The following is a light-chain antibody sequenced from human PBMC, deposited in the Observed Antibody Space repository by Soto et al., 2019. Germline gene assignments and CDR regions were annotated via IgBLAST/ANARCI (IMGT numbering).Light chain of an antibody. Sequence: ESLLTQSPGTLSLSPGERATLSCRASQSVSTRYLAWYQQKPGQAPRLLIYGASIRATGIPDGFSGSGSGTDFTRTISRLEPEDFAVYYCHQFGSSPPAFTFGQGTKLEI. CDR3: HQFGSSPPAFT. CDR1: QSVSTRY. V-gene: IGKV3-20*01. CDR2: GAS. J-gene: IGKJ2*01.